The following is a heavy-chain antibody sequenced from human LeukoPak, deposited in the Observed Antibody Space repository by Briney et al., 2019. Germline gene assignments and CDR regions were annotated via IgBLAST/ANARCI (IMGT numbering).Heavy chain of an antibody. V-gene: IGHV3-30*04. Sequence: GGSLRLSCAASGFTFSSYAMHWVRQAPGKGLEWVAVISYDGSNKYYADSVKGRFTISRDNSKNTLYLQMNSLRAEDTAVYYCARIHGSDAFDIWGQGTMVTVSS. CDR3: ARIHGSDAFDI. D-gene: IGHD6-25*01. CDR2: ISYDGSNK. CDR1: GFTFSSYA. J-gene: IGHJ3*02.